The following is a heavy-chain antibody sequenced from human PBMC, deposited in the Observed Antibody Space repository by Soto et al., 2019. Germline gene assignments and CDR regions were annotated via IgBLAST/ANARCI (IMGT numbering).Heavy chain of an antibody. V-gene: IGHV1-69*12. CDR2: IIPIFETA. CDR1: GGTFSSYA. Sequence: QVQMVQSGAEVKKPGSSVKVSCKASGGTFSSYAISWVRQAPGQGLEWMGGIIPIFETANYAQKFQGRVTITADESTSTAYMELSSLRSEDTAIYYCATAPLNSGSPGDFDYWGQGTLVTVSS. D-gene: IGHD1-26*01. CDR3: ATAPLNSGSPGDFDY. J-gene: IGHJ4*02.